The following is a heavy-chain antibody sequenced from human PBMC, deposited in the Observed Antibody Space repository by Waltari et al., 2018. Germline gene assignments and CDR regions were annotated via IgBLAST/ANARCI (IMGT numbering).Heavy chain of an antibody. J-gene: IGHJ6*03. CDR1: GYSISSGYY. CDR2: IYHSGRT. V-gene: IGHV4-38-2*02. Sequence: QVQLQESGPGLVKPSETLSLTCTVSGYSISSGYYWGWIRQPPGKGLEWIGSIYHSGRTYYHPSLKIRVTISVDTSKNQFPLTRSSVTAADTAVYYCAREEARYYYYMDVWGKGTTVTVSS. CDR3: AREEARYYYYMDV.